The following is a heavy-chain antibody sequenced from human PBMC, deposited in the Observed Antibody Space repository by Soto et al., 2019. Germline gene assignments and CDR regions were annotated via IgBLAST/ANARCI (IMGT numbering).Heavy chain of an antibody. CDR2: IHSSGSI. CDR3: ARDLDGLHDDNSGPYPRPG. CDR1: GGSISSDDYY. D-gene: IGHD3-22*01. V-gene: IGHV4-30-4*01. Sequence: NPSETLSLTCTVSGGSISSDDYYWSWIRHAPGRGLEWIGYIHSSGSIYYNPSLKSRATMSIDTARNQFSLKVSSVTVADTAVYYCARDLDGLHDDNSGPYPRPGWGQGTLVT. J-gene: IGHJ1*01.